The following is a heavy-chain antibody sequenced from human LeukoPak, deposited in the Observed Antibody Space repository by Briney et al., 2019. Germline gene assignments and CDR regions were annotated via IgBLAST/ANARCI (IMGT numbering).Heavy chain of an antibody. J-gene: IGHJ5*02. CDR1: GGSISSTNFY. V-gene: IGHV4-39*01. CDR2: VHSNGNS. Sequence: PSETLSLTCTVSGGSISSTNFYWGWIRQPPGKGLEWIGSVHSNGNSYYNPSLKSRVTISVDTSKNQFSLKLNSVTAADTAVYYCARHYGPWGQGTLVTVSS. CDR3: ARHYGP. D-gene: IGHD3-10*01.